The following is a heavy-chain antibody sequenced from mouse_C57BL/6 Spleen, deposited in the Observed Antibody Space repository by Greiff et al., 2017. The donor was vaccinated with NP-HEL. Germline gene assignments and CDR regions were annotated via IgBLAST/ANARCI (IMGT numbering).Heavy chain of an antibody. CDR2: ISSGGSYT. CDR3: ARHRVTTLVEDYFDY. CDR1: GFTFSSYG. J-gene: IGHJ2*01. Sequence: EVKLMESGGDLVKPGGSLKLSCAASGFTFSSYGMSWVRQTPDKRLEWVATISSGGSYTYYPDSVKGRFTISRDNAKNTLNLQMSILKSEDTAMYICARHRVTTLVEDYFDYWGQGTTLTVSS. D-gene: IGHD1-1*01. V-gene: IGHV5-6*01.